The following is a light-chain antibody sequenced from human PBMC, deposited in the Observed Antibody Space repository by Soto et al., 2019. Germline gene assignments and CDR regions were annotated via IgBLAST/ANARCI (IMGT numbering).Light chain of an antibody. V-gene: IGKV3-20*01. CDR2: GAS. Sequence: DIVLTQSPGTLTLSPWARATLSCSASQSLSRSSLAWYQQKPGRAPRPLIYGASSSATGIPDRFSGSGSGTDFTLTISRLEPEDFAVYYCQQYGSSPRTFGQGTKVDIK. CDR3: QQYGSSPRT. J-gene: IGKJ1*01. CDR1: QSLSRSS.